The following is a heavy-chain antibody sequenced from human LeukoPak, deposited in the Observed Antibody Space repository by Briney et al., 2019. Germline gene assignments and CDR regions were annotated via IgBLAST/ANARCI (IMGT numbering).Heavy chain of an antibody. Sequence: SETLSLTCTVSGVSISSSNSYWGWIRQPPGKGLEWIGSIYYSGNTYYNASLKSQVSISIDTSKNQFSLKLSSVTAADTAVYYCARRRPFRITMVRGVSNWFDPWGQGTLVTVSS. J-gene: IGHJ5*02. CDR2: IYYSGNT. V-gene: IGHV4-39*01. D-gene: IGHD3-10*01. CDR1: GVSISSSNSY. CDR3: ARRRPFRITMVRGVSNWFDP.